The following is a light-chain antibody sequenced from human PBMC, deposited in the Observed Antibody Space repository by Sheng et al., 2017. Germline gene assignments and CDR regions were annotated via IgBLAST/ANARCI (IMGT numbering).Light chain of an antibody. CDR3: QQYGSSPRT. J-gene: IGKJ1*01. V-gene: IGKV3-20*01. Sequence: IVLTQSPVTLSLSPGERATLSCRASQSVSRNFVAWYQQRPGQPLRLLIFDASDRATGIPDRFSGSGSGTDFTLTISRLEPEDFAVYYCQQYGSSPRTFGQGTKVEVK. CDR2: DAS. CDR1: QSVSRNF.